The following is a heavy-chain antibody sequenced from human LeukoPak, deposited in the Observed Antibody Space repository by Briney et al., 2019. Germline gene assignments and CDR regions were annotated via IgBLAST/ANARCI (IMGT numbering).Heavy chain of an antibody. J-gene: IGHJ5*02. CDR3: AREVGTGTTDWFDP. CDR2: ISVYNGNT. Sequence: GASVKVSCKASGYTFTSHGISWVRQAPGQGLEWMGWISVYNGNTNYGQNFQGRLTMTTDISTSTAYMELRSLRSDDTAVYYCAREVGTGTTDWFDPWGQGTLVTVSS. D-gene: IGHD1-7*01. CDR1: GYTFTSHG. V-gene: IGHV1-18*01.